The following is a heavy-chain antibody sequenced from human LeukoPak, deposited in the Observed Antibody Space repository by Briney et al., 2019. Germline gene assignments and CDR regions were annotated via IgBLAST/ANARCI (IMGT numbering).Heavy chain of an antibody. D-gene: IGHD1-26*01. CDR3: ARAVGANGGAFDI. Sequence: ASVKVSCKASGYTFTSYDINWVRQATGQGLEWMGWMNPNSGNTGYAQKFQGRVTMTRNTSISTAYIELSSLRSEDTAVYYCARAVGANGGAFDIWGQGTMVTVSS. J-gene: IGHJ3*02. V-gene: IGHV1-8*01. CDR1: GYTFTSYD. CDR2: MNPNSGNT.